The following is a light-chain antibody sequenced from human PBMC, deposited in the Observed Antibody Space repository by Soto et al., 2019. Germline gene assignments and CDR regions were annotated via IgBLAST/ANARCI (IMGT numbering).Light chain of an antibody. V-gene: IGKV1-5*03. CDR1: QTISSW. CDR3: QHYNSYSEA. J-gene: IGKJ1*01. CDR2: KAS. Sequence: DIQMTQSPSTLSGSVGDRVTITCRASQTISSWLDWYQQKPGKAPKLLIYKASTLKSGVPSRFSGSGSGKEFTLTISSLQPDDFATYYCQHYNSYSEAFGQGAKVDIK.